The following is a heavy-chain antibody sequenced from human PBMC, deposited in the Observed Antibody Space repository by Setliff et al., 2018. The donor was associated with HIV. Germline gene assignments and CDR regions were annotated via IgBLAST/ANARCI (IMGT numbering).Heavy chain of an antibody. D-gene: IGHD3-16*02. V-gene: IGHV4-34*01. CDR2: INHSGST. Sequence: SETLSLTCAVYGGSLSGYHWSWIRQSPEKGLEWIGEINHSGSTNYNPSLKSRVTISVDTSKNQFSLKLTSVTAADTAVYYCARVQTVIPPSFDHWGQGTLVTVS. J-gene: IGHJ4*02. CDR3: ARVQTVIPPSFDH. CDR1: GGSLSGYH.